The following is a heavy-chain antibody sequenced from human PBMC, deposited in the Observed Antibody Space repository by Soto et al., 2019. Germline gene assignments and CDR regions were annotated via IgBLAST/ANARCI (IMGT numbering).Heavy chain of an antibody. Sequence: ASVKVSCKASGYTFTSFAMHWVRQAPGQRLEWMGWSNAGNGNTKYSQEFQGRVTITRDTSASTAYMELSSLRSEDMAVYYCARGQSDYGGNDFDYWGQGTLVTVSS. J-gene: IGHJ4*02. CDR3: ARGQSDYGGNDFDY. CDR1: GYTFTSFA. CDR2: SNAGNGNT. D-gene: IGHD4-17*01. V-gene: IGHV1-3*02.